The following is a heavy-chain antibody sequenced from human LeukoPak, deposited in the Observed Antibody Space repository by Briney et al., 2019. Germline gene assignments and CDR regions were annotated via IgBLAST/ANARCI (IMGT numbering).Heavy chain of an antibody. CDR3: ARTLRTQAFDI. CDR1: GGSISGYY. J-gene: IGHJ3*02. Sequence: SETLSLTCTVSGGSISGYYWSWIRQPPGKGLEWIGYIYYNGSTNYNPSLKSRVTISIDTSKTQFSLRLSSVTPAGTAIYYCARTLRTQAFDIWGQGTMVTFSS. CDR2: IYYNGST. V-gene: IGHV4-59*01. D-gene: IGHD3-3*01.